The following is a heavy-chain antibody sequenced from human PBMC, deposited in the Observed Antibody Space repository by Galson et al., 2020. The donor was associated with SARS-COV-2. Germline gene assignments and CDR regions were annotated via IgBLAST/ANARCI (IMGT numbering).Heavy chain of an antibody. V-gene: IGHV4-61*01. CDR1: GGSVSSGSYY. D-gene: IGHD5-12*01. J-gene: IGHJ6*02. Sequence: ASETLSLTCIVSGGSVSSGSYYWYWIRQPPGKGLEWIGYLYNSGITNYNPSLKSRVTISVDTSKNQFSLKLSSVTAADTAVYYCAKGDPGTGYSGFGMDVWGQGTTVTVSS. CDR3: AKGDPGTGYSGFGMDV. CDR2: LYNSGIT.